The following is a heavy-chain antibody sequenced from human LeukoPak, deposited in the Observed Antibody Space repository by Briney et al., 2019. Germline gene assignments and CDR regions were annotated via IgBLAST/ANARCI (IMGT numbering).Heavy chain of an antibody. J-gene: IGHJ4*02. Sequence: GGSLRLSCAASGFTFSSYDMHWVRQATGKGLEWVSAIGPTGDTYYLGSVKGRFTISREDAKHSLYLQMSSLRAEDTALYYCARAKPGGSGSDYGDRNIDYWGQGTLVTVSS. V-gene: IGHV3-13*01. D-gene: IGHD4-17*01. CDR1: GFTFSSYD. CDR2: IGPTGDT. CDR3: ARAKPGGSGSDYGDRNIDY.